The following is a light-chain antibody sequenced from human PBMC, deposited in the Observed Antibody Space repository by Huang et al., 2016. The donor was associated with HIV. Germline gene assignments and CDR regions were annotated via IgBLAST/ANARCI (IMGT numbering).Light chain of an antibody. Sequence: DIVLTQSPATLSLSPGERATVSCRASQRVSTFLAWYQHKPGQAPRLLIFDASNRSAGVPARFSGTGSWTDFTLTIRSLEPSDVAVYYCQQHSYWPITFGRGTRLEI. CDR2: DAS. CDR3: QQHSYWPIT. CDR1: QRVSTF. J-gene: IGKJ5*01. V-gene: IGKV3-11*01.